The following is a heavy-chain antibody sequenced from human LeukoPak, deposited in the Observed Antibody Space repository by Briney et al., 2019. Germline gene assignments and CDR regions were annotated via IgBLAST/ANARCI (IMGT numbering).Heavy chain of an antibody. V-gene: IGHV3-48*03. Sequence: GGSLGLSCAASGFTFSSYEMNWVRQAPGKGLEWVSYISSSGGTIYYADSVKGRFTISRDNAENSLYLQMNSLRAEDTAIYYCARDKMGYCTNGVCPWGQGTLVTVSS. CDR3: ARDKMGYCTNGVCP. J-gene: IGHJ5*02. CDR2: ISSSGGTI. CDR1: GFTFSSYE. D-gene: IGHD2-8*01.